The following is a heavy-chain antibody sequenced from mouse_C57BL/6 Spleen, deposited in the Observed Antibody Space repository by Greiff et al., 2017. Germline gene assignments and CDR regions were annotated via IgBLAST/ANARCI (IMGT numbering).Heavy chain of an antibody. J-gene: IGHJ2*01. D-gene: IGHD2-5*01. CDR2: INPSNGGT. V-gene: IGHV1-53*01. CDR1: GYTFTSYW. CDR3: ARYFYYSKGYFDY. Sequence: QVQLKQPGTELVKPGASVKLSCKASGYTFTSYWMHWVKQRPGQGLGWIGNINPSNGGTNYNEKFKSKATLTVDKSSSTAYMQLSSLTSEDSAVYYCARYFYYSKGYFDYWGQGTTLTGSS.